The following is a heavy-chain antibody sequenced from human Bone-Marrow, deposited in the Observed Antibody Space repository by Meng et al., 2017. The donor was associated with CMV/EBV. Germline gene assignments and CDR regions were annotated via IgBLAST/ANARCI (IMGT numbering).Heavy chain of an antibody. D-gene: IGHD3-10*01. V-gene: IGHV3-74*01. Sequence: ETLSLTCTVSGGSISSYYWSWIRQPPGKGLVWVSRINSDGSSTSYADSVKGRFTISRDNAKNTLYLQMNSLRAEDTAVYYCTRDLPSYYYGSGSYSGGMDVWGQGTTVTVSS. CDR3: TRDLPSYYYGSGSYSGGMDV. CDR2: INSDGSST. J-gene: IGHJ6*02. CDR1: GGSISSYY.